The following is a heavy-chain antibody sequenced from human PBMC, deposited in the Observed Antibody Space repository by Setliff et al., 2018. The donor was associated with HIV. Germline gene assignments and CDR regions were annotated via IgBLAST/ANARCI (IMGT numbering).Heavy chain of an antibody. Sequence: GGSLRLSCTASGFTFSDHYMDWVRQAPGKGLEWVGRIRNKTKSYTTEYAASVKGRFTISRDDSKNTLYLQMNSLKTEDTAVYYCTRTYYYDSSGYYREYYFDYWGQGTLVTVSS. CDR3: TRTYYYDSSGYYREYYFDY. CDR1: GFTFSDHY. CDR2: IRNKTKSYTT. D-gene: IGHD3-22*01. J-gene: IGHJ4*02. V-gene: IGHV3-72*01.